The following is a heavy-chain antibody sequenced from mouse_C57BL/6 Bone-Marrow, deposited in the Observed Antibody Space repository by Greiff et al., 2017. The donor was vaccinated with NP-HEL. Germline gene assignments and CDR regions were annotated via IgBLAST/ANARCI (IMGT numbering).Heavy chain of an antibody. CDR3: DY. V-gene: IGHV1-4*01. CDR2: INPSSGYT. J-gene: IGHJ2*01. CDR1: GYTFTSYT. Sequence: QVQLQQSGAELARPGASVKMSCKASGYTFTSYTMHWVKQRPGQGLEWIGYINPSSGYTKYNQKFKDKATLTADKSSSTAYMQLSSLTSTVVATRGVDYWGQGTTLTVSS. D-gene: IGHD1-1*01.